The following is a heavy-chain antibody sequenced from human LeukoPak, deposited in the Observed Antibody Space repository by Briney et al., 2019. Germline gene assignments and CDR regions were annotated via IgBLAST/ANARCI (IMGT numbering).Heavy chain of an antibody. Sequence: GSLRLSCAASGFTFSGSAMHWVRQASGKGLKWVGRIRSKANSYATAYAASVKGRFTISRDDSKNTVYLQMNSLKTEDTAVYYCTREVVVMWYDAFDIWGQGTMVTVSS. V-gene: IGHV3-73*01. CDR1: GFTFSGSA. J-gene: IGHJ3*02. CDR3: TREVVVMWYDAFDI. D-gene: IGHD3-22*01. CDR2: IRSKANSYAT.